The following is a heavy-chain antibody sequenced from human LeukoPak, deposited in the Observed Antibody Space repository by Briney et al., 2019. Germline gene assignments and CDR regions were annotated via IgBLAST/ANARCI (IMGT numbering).Heavy chain of an antibody. V-gene: IGHV3-21*01. CDR3: ARSRYDYIWGIDY. CDR1: GITFSNYN. Sequence: PGGSLRLSCAAPGITFSNYNMNWVRQAPGKGLEWISSITSSSSYTFYADSVKGRFTISRDNAKNTLYLQMNSLRDEDTAVFYCARSRYDYIWGIDYWGQGTLVTISS. J-gene: IGHJ4*02. D-gene: IGHD3-16*01. CDR2: ITSSSSYT.